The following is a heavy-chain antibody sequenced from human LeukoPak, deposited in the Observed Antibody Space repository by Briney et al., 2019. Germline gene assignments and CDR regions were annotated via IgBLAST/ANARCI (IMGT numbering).Heavy chain of an antibody. CDR1: GGTFSSYA. CDR2: IIPILGIA. CDR3: ARRYYDSSGYRGWYFHL. J-gene: IGHJ2*01. Sequence: GASVKVSCKASGGTFSSYAISWVRQAPGQGLEWMGRIIPILGIANYAQKFQGRVTITADKSTSTAYMELSSLRSEDTAVYYCARRYYDSSGYRGWYFHLWGRGTLVTVSS. D-gene: IGHD3-22*01. V-gene: IGHV1-69*04.